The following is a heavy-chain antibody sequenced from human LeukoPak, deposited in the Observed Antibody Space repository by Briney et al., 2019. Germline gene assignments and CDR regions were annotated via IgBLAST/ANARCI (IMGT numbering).Heavy chain of an antibody. CDR1: GGSISGTNW. J-gene: IGHJ4*02. CDR2: ISLAGQT. D-gene: IGHD1-26*01. CDR3: SRESGPFCPFGY. Sequence: SGTLSLTCGVSGGSISGTNWWSWVRQPPGRGLERIGEISLAGQTNYNPSLNGRVTMSLDKSSNQLSLHLTSVTAADTATYFCSRESGPFCPFGYWGQGTLVIVSS. V-gene: IGHV4-4*02.